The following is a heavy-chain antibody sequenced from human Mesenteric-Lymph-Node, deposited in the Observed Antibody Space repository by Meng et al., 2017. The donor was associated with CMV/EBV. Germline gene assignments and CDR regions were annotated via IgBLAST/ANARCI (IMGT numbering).Heavy chain of an antibody. D-gene: IGHD6-19*01. CDR3: AKIEAVAGNY. V-gene: IGHV3-53*01. J-gene: IGHJ4*02. CDR1: GFTVSSNY. CDR2: INSGGTT. Sequence: ETLSLTCAASGFTVSSNYMSWVRQAPGKGPEWVSLINSGGTTYYADSVKGRFTISRDNSKNTLYLQMSSLRAEDTAMYYCAKIEAVAGNYWGQGTLVTVSS.